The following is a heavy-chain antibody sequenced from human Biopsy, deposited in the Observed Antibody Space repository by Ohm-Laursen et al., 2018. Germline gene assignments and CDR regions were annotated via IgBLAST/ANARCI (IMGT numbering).Heavy chain of an antibody. CDR1: GYTFTKYG. Sequence: SVKVSCKASGYTFTKYGISWVRQAPGQGLECMGWISAYNDYTNYAQQLQGRVTMTTDTSTNTAYMELKSLRSDDTAVYYCARGDFWSGYYTIFDYWGQGTLVTVSS. D-gene: IGHD3-3*01. V-gene: IGHV1-18*01. CDR2: ISAYNDYT. CDR3: ARGDFWSGYYTIFDY. J-gene: IGHJ4*02.